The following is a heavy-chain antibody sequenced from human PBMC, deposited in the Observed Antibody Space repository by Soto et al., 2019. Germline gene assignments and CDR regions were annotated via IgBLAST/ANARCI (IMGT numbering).Heavy chain of an antibody. Sequence: ASVKVSCKASGYTFTSYGIIWLRQAPGQGLEWMGLIIAYNGNTNYAQKLQGRVTMTTDTSTSTAYMELRSLRSDDTAVYYCASVSRNGTFLDGMDVWGQGTTVTVSS. D-gene: IGHD1-7*01. CDR2: IIAYNGNT. V-gene: IGHV1-18*04. J-gene: IGHJ6*02. CDR1: GYTFTSYG. CDR3: ASVSRNGTFLDGMDV.